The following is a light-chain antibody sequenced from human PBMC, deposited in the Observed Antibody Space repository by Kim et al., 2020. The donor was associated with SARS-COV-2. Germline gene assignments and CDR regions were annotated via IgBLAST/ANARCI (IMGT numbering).Light chain of an antibody. V-gene: IGKV1-5*03. CDR3: QQYDNY. J-gene: IGKJ2*01. CDR1: QSNSMW. CDR2: KAS. Sequence: SPLSSFVGDSVIITCRASQSNSMWLAWYQQKPGKAPKLLISKASSLQSGVPSRFSGSGSGTEFTLTISSLQPDDFATYYCQQYDNYFGQGTKLEIK.